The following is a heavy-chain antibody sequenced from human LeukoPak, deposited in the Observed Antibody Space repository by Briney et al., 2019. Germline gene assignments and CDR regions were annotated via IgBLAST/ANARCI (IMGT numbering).Heavy chain of an antibody. CDR3: ARDGFVGAADY. J-gene: IGHJ4*02. V-gene: IGHV3-7*01. Sequence: PGGSLRLSCAASEFIFSGYWMNWVRQAPGKGLEWVANIKQDGSEKQYVGSVRGRFTISRDNAKNSLYLQMNSLRVEDTAVYYCARDGFVGAADYWGQGTLVTVSS. CDR2: IKQDGSEK. CDR1: EFIFSGYW. D-gene: IGHD6-13*01.